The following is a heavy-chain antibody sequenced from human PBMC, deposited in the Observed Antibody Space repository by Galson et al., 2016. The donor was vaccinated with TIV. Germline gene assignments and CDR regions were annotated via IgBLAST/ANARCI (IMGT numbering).Heavy chain of an antibody. CDR2: IFPNDSDI. CDR1: GYNFRSYW. D-gene: IGHD3-16*01. J-gene: IGHJ3*01. V-gene: IGHV5-51*03. Sequence: QSGAEVKKPGESLKISCKDSGYNFRSYWIAWVRQMPGKGFEWLGVIFPNDSDIRYSPYFRGLVTMSADKSTSTAYLQCSSLKASDTAMYYCARMSLLGALDVWGQGTMVTMSS. CDR3: ARMSLLGALDV.